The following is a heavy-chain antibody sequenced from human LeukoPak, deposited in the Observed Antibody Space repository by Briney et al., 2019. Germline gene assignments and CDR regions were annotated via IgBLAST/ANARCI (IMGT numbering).Heavy chain of an antibody. V-gene: IGHV4-61*02. CDR2: IYTSGST. CDR1: GGSISSGSYY. J-gene: IGHJ6*03. Sequence: SETLSLTCTVSGGSISSGSYYWSWIRQPAGKGLEWIGRIYTSGSTNYNPSLKSRVTISVDTSKNQFSLKLSSVTAADTAVYYCARVVAGYSGSYNRPKGYYYYMDVWGKGTTVTISS. D-gene: IGHD1-26*01. CDR3: ARVVAGYSGSYNRPKGYYYYMDV.